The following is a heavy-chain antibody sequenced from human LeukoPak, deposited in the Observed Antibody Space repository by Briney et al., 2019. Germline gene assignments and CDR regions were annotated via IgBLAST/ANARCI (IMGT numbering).Heavy chain of an antibody. J-gene: IGHJ4*02. D-gene: IGHD2-15*01. CDR1: GYTFTDYG. Sequence: ASVKVSCKASGYTFTDYGITWVRQAPGQGLEWVGWISNYNGYTYYGQRFQGRVTLTTDTSTTTAYMELRSLRSDDTAVYYCARVEYCSGGSCYPAGDYWGQGTLVTVSS. V-gene: IGHV1-18*01. CDR3: ARVEYCSGGSCYPAGDY. CDR2: ISNYNGYT.